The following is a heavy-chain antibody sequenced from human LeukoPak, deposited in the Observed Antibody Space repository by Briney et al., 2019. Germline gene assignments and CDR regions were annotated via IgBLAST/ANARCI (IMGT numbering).Heavy chain of an antibody. CDR3: ARDPEASYHDY. CDR2: ISSSGSTI. J-gene: IGHJ4*02. V-gene: IGHV3-48*03. D-gene: IGHD5-18*01. CDR1: GFTFSSYE. Sequence: GGSLRLSCAASGFTFSSYEMNWVRQAPGKGLEWVSYISSSGSTIYYADSVKGRFTISRDNAKKSLYLQMNSLRAEDTAVYYRARDPEASYHDYWGQGTLVTVSS.